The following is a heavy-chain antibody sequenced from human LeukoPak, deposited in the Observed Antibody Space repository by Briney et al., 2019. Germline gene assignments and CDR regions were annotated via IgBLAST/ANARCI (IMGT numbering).Heavy chain of an antibody. V-gene: IGHV3-7*04. CDR1: GFTFRSYW. CDR2: IKQEGSEK. CDR3: ARILHYYGSRSYYKWPYGMDV. D-gene: IGHD3-10*01. J-gene: IGHJ6*02. Sequence: GGSLRLSCAASGFTFRSYWMSWVRQATGKGLEWVANIKQEGSEKYSVDSVKGRFTISRDNAKNSLYLQMNSLRAEDTAVYYCARILHYYGSRSYYKWPYGMDVWGQGTTVTVSS.